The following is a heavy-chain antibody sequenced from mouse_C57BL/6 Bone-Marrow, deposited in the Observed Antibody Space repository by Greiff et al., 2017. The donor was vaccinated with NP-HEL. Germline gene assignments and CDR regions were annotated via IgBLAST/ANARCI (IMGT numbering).Heavy chain of an antibody. V-gene: IGHV1-82*01. CDR3: ARGGDYYAMDY. CDR2: IYPGDGDT. CDR1: GYAFSSSW. Sequence: VKLQESGPELVKPGASVKISCKASGYAFSSSWMNWVKQRLGKGLEWIGRIYPGDGDTNYNGKFKGKATLTADKSSSTAYMQLSSLTSEDSAVYFCARGGDYYAMDYWGQGTSVTVSS. J-gene: IGHJ4*01.